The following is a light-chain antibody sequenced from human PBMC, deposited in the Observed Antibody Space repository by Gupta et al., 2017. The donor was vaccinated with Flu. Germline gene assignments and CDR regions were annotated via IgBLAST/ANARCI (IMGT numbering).Light chain of an antibody. CDR2: LGS. Sequence: DIVMTQSPLALPVTPGEPASISCRSSQSLLYSNGYNYLDWYLQKPGQSPQLLIYLGSNRASGVPDRFSGSGSGTDFTLKISRVEAEDVGVYYCKQALQTPYTLGQGTKLEIK. CDR1: QSLLYSNGYNY. J-gene: IGKJ2*01. V-gene: IGKV2-28*01. CDR3: KQALQTPYT.